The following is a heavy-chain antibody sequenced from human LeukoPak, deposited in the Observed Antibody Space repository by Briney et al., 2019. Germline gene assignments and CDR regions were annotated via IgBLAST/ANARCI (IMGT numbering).Heavy chain of an antibody. CDR1: GYTFTSYY. V-gene: IGHV1-46*01. Sequence: GASVKVSCKASGYTFTSYYMHWVRQAPGQGLEWMGIINPSGGSTSYAQKLQGRVTMTTDTSTSTAYMELRSLRSDDTAVYYCAREDTRKYYFDYWGQGTLVTVSS. CDR3: AREDTRKYYFDY. D-gene: IGHD5-18*01. J-gene: IGHJ4*02. CDR2: INPSGGST.